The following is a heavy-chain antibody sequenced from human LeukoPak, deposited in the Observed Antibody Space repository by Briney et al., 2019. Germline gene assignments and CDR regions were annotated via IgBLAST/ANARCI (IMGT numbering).Heavy chain of an antibody. CDR1: GGSFSGYY. V-gene: IGHV4-34*01. CDR3: ASAPGRWLQSSPFDY. D-gene: IGHD5-24*01. J-gene: IGHJ4*02. Sequence: PSETLSLTCAVYGGSFSGYYWSWIRQPPGKGLEWIGEINHSGSTNYNPSLKSRVTISVDTSKNQFSLKLSSVTAADTAVYYCASAPGRWLQSSPFDYWGQGTLVTVSS. CDR2: INHSGST.